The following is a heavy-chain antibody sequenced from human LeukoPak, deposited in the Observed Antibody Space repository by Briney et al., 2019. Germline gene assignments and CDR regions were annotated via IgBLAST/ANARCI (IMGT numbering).Heavy chain of an antibody. CDR2: ISGSGGST. J-gene: IGHJ4*02. Sequence: GGSLRLSCAASGFTFSSYAMSWVRQAPGKGLEWVSAISGSGGSTYYADSVKGRFTISRDNSKNTLYLQMNSLRAEDTAVYYCAKENYDFWSGYRPAYFDYWGQGTLVTVSS. V-gene: IGHV3-23*01. D-gene: IGHD3-3*01. CDR1: GFTFSSYA. CDR3: AKENYDFWSGYRPAYFDY.